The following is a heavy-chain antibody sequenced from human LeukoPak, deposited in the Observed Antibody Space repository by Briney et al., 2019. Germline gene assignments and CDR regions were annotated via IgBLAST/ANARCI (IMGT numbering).Heavy chain of an antibody. CDR3: ARGRGSSSWYCFDY. D-gene: IGHD6-13*01. J-gene: IGHJ4*02. V-gene: IGHV4-61*01. Sequence: SETLSLTCTVSGGSVSSGSYYWSWIRQLPGKGLEWIGYIYYSGSTNYNPSLKSRVTISVDTSKNQFSLKLSSVTAADTAVYYCARGRGSSSWYCFDYWGQGTLVTVSS. CDR2: IYYSGST. CDR1: GGSVSSGSYY.